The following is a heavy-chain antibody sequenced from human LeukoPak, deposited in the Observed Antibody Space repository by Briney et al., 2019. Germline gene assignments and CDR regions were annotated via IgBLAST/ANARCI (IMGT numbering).Heavy chain of an antibody. Sequence: ESGPTLVNPTQTLTLTCTFSGFSLSTSGVGVGWIRQPPGKALEWLALIYWNDDKRYSPSLKSRLTITKDTSKNQAVLTMTNMDPVDTATYYCAHRPWYNWNYDYFDYWGQGTLVTVSS. V-gene: IGHV2-5*01. D-gene: IGHD1-7*01. J-gene: IGHJ4*02. CDR3: AHRPWYNWNYDYFDY. CDR2: IYWNDDK. CDR1: GFSLSTSGVG.